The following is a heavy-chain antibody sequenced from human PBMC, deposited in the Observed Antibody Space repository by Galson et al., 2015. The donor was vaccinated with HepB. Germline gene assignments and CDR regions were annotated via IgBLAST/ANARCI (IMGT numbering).Heavy chain of an antibody. Sequence: SVKVSCKASGYTFTGYYMHWVRQAPGQGLEWMGRINPNSGGTNYAQKFQGRVTMTRDTPISTAYMELSRLRSDDTAVYYCARGGLVPSSPFDYWGQGTLVTVSS. CDR1: GYTFTGYY. J-gene: IGHJ4*02. CDR2: INPNSGGT. V-gene: IGHV1-2*06. CDR3: ARGGLVPSSPFDY.